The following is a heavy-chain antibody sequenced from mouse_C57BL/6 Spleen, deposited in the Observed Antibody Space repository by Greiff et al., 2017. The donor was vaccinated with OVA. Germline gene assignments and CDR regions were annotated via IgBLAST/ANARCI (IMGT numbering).Heavy chain of an antibody. CDR2: IWSGGST. CDR1: GFSLTSYG. D-gene: IGHD2-3*01. J-gene: IGHJ3*01. Sequence: QVHVKQSGPGLVQPSQSLSITCTVSGFSLTSYGVHWVRQSPGKGLEWLGVIWSGGSTDYNAAFISRLSISKDNSKSQVFFKMNSLQADDTAIYYCAREFYDGYPAWFADWGQGTLVTVSA. V-gene: IGHV2-2*01. CDR3: AREFYDGYPAWFAD.